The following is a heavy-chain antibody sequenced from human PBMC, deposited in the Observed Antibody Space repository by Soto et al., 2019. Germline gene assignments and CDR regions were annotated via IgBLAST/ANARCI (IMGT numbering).Heavy chain of an antibody. CDR3: AKDGIRKDDY. CDR1: GFSISDYA. V-gene: IGHV3-23*01. J-gene: IGHJ4*02. CDR2: ISDSGTKT. Sequence: PVGSLRLSCSASGFSISDYAMSWVRQAPGKGLEWVSSISDSGTKTFYADSVKGRFAISRDTSKNTVYMQMNNLRVEDTALYYCAKDGIRKDDYWGQGTVVTVSS.